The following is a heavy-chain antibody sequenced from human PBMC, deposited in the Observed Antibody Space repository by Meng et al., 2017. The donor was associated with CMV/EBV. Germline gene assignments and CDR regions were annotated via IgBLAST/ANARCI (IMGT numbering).Heavy chain of an antibody. CDR2: LYHSGST. V-gene: IGHV4-38-2*02. Sequence: LSLTCTVSGYSISSGYYWGWIRQPPGKGLEWIGSLYHSGSTYYNPSLKSRVTISVDTSKNQFSLKLSSVTAADTAVYYCASGVGVVIILSRRGTGRWGQGTLVTVSS. CDR1: GYSISSGYY. CDR3: ASGVGVVIILSRRGTGR. D-gene: IGHD3-3*01. J-gene: IGHJ1*01.